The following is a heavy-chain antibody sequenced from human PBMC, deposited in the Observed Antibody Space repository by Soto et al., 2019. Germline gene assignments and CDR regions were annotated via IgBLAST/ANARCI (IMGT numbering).Heavy chain of an antibody. V-gene: IGHV1-3*01. J-gene: IGHJ4*02. CDR1: GYTFTSYA. CDR2: INARNGNT. CDR3: ARSIVVVTALDY. Sequence: ASVKVSCKASGYTFTSYAMHWVRQAPGQRLEWMGWINARNGNTKYSQNFQGRVTITRDTSASTAYMELSSLRSEDTAVYYCARSIVVVTALDYWGQGTLVTVSS. D-gene: IGHD2-21*02.